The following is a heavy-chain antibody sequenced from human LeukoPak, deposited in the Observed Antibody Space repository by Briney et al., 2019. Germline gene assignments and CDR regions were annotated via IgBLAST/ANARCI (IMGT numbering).Heavy chain of an antibody. J-gene: IGHJ4*02. CDR3: ARGLNDYGGNSDY. D-gene: IGHD4-23*01. Sequence: WASVKVSCKASGGTFSSYAISWVRQAPGQGLEWMGGITPIFGTANYAQKFQGRVTITADKSTSTAYMELSSLRSEDTAVYYCARGLNDYGGNSDYWGQGTLVTVSS. CDR2: ITPIFGTA. CDR1: GGTFSSYA. V-gene: IGHV1-69*06.